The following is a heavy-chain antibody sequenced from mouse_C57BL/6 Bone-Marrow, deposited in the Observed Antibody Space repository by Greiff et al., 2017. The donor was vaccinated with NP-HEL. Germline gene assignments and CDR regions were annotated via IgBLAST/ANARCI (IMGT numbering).Heavy chain of an antibody. CDR1: GYTFTDYY. D-gene: IGHD1-1*01. V-gene: IGHV1-19*01. J-gene: IGHJ1*03. CDR2: INPYNGGT. Sequence: EVQGVESGPVLVKPGASVKMSCKASGYTFTDYYMNWVKQSHGKSLEWIGVINPYNGGTSYNQKFKGKATLTVDKSSSTAYMELNSLTSEDSAVYYCATPSITTVVATHWYFDVWGTGTTVTVSS. CDR3: ATPSITTVVATHWYFDV.